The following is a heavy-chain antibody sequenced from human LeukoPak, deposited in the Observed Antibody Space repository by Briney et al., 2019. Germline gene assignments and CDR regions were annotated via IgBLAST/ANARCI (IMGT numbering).Heavy chain of an antibody. CDR3: ARLATAGKVNFYYYYMDV. J-gene: IGHJ6*03. Sequence: RAGESLKISCKGSGYSFTSYWIGWVRLMPGKGLEWMGIIYPGDSDTRYSPSFQGQVTISADKSISTAYLQWSSLRASDTAMYYCARLATAGKVNFYYYYMDVWGKGTTVTVSS. CDR2: IYPGDSDT. D-gene: IGHD6-13*01. CDR1: GYSFTSYW. V-gene: IGHV5-51*01.